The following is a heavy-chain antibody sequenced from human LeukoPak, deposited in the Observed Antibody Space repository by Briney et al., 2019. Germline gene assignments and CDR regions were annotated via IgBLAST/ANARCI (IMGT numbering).Heavy chain of an antibody. V-gene: IGHV5-51*01. Sequence: GESLKISCKGSGYSFTSYWIGWVRQMPGKGLEWMGIIYPGDSDTRYSPSFQGQVTISADKSIGTAYLQWSSLKASDTAMYYCARQGIGITGTIYNWFDPWGQGTLVTVSS. J-gene: IGHJ5*02. D-gene: IGHD1-7*01. CDR1: GYSFTSYW. CDR3: ARQGIGITGTIYNWFDP. CDR2: IYPGDSDT.